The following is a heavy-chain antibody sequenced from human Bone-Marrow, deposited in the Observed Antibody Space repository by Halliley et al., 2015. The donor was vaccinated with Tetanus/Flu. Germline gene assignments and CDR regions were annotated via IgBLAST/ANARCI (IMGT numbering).Heavy chain of an antibody. CDR3: AKDGRRFDIVAAGD. D-gene: IGHD5-12*01. J-gene: IGHJ4*02. CDR2: IEADGTKT. Sequence: VSVIEADGTKTYYADSVKGRFTISRDNTNNSLYLQMNSLRTADTALYYCAKDGRRFDIVAAGDWGQGALVTVSS. V-gene: IGHV3-43*02.